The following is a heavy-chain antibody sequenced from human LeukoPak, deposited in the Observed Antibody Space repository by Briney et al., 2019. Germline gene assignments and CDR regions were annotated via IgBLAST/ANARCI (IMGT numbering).Heavy chain of an antibody. CDR3: ARDRGRIVVVPAAHGMDV. V-gene: IGHV1-3*01. D-gene: IGHD2-2*01. Sequence: ASVKVSCKASGYTFTSYAMHWVRQAPGQRLEWMGWINAGNGNTKYSQKFQGRVTITRDTSASTAYMELSSLRSEDTAVYYCARDRGRIVVVPAAHGMDVWGQGTTVTVSS. CDR1: GYTFTSYA. J-gene: IGHJ6*02. CDR2: INAGNGNT.